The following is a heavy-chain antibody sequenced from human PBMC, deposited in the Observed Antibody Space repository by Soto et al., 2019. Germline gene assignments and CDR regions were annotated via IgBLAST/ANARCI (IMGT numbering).Heavy chain of an antibody. D-gene: IGHD2-15*01. V-gene: IGHV1-46*01. J-gene: IGHJ6*02. CDR1: GYTFTSYY. CDR3: ARDPTVVVVAATPVDYYYGMDV. CDR2: INPSGGST. Sequence: ASVKVSCKASGYTFTSYYMHWVRQAPGQGLEWMGIINPSGGSTSYAQKFQGRVTMTRDTSTSTVYMELSSLRSEDTAVYYCARDPTVVVVAATPVDYYYGMDVWGQGTTVTVSS.